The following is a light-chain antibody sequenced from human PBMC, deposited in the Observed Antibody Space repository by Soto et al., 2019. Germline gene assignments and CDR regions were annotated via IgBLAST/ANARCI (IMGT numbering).Light chain of an antibody. CDR3: QQYNSYST. V-gene: IGKV1-17*01. J-gene: IGKJ1*01. CDR1: QGIRNA. Sequence: DIQITQSPSSLSASVGDSVTITCRASQGIRNALGWYQQKPGKAPKLLIYDASSLESGVPSRFSGSGSGTEFALTITSLQPDDFATYYCQQYNSYSTFGQGTKVDIK. CDR2: DAS.